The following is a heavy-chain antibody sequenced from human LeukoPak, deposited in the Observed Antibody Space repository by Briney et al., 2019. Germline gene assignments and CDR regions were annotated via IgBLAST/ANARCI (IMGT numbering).Heavy chain of an antibody. CDR3: ARDHRRRDAFDI. CDR2: IYHSGST. J-gene: IGHJ3*02. CDR1: GGSISSSNW. V-gene: IGHV4-4*02. Sequence: SESLSLTCAVSGGSISSSNWWSWVRQPPGKVVEWSGVIYHSGSTNYNPSLKSRVTISVDKSKNQFSLKLSSLTAADTAVYYCARDHRRRDAFDIWGQGTMVTVSS.